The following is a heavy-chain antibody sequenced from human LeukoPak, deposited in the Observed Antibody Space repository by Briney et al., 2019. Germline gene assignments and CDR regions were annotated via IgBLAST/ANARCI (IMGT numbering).Heavy chain of an antibody. CDR1: GFTFSSYA. CDR3: AKTWGSKGRRDYYFDY. V-gene: IGHV3-23*01. Sequence: PGGSLRLSCAASGFTFSSYAMSWVRQAPGKGLEWVSAISGSGGGTYYADSVKGRFTISRDNSKNTLYLQMNSLRAEDTAVYYCAKTWGSKGRRDYYFDYWGQGTLVTVSS. J-gene: IGHJ4*02. CDR2: ISGSGGGT. D-gene: IGHD7-27*01.